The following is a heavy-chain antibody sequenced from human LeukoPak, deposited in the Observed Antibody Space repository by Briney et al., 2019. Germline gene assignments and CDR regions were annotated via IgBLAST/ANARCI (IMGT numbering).Heavy chain of an antibody. J-gene: IGHJ4*02. CDR2: ISSSSSYI. Sequence: GGSLRLPCAASGSTFSSYSINWVRQAPGKGLEWVSSISSSSSYIYYADSVKGRFTISRDNAKNSLYLQMNSLRAEDTAVYYCARDLRYYDSRSDWGQGTLVTVSS. CDR3: ARDLRYYDSRSD. V-gene: IGHV3-21*01. D-gene: IGHD3-22*01. CDR1: GSTFSSYS.